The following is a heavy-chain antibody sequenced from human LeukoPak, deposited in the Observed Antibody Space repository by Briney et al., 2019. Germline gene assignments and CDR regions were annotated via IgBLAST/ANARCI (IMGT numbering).Heavy chain of an antibody. CDR3: ARVPRSYYYYYYMDV. CDR2: IYYSGSS. J-gene: IGHJ6*03. CDR1: GGSFSGYY. V-gene: IGHV4-59*01. Sequence: KPSETLSLTCAVYGGSFSGYYWSWIRQPPGKGLEWLGYIYYSGSSNYNPSLKSRVTMSADTSKNQFSLKLSSVTAADTAVYYCARVPRSYYYYYYMDVWGKGTTVTVSS.